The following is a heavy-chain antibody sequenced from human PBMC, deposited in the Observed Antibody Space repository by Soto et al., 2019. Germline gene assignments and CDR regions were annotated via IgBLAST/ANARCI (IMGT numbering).Heavy chain of an antibody. CDR3: ARDPEYHSDSTAVPESASFDY. J-gene: IGHJ4*02. CDR2: ISAYSGVT. D-gene: IGHD1-1*01. CDR1: GSTLSSYG. Sequence: ASVKVSCKSSGSTLSSYGVSWVRQAPGQGLEWLGWISAYSGVTNFAQKFQGRVTLTTDTPTSTVYMEMRSLTSDDTAVYYGARDPEYHSDSTAVPESASFDYWGQGTLVTVSS. V-gene: IGHV1-18*01.